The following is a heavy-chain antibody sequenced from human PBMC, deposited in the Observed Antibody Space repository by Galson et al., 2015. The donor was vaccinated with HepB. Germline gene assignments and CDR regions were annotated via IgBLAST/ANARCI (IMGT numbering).Heavy chain of an antibody. V-gene: IGHV3-11*01. Sequence: SLRLSCAASGFTFSDYYMSWIRQAPGKGLEWVSYISSSGSTIYYADSVKGRFSISRDNTKNSLYLQMNSLRAEDTAVYYCARDAKRHNESSGYYVPDAFDIWGQGAMVTVSS. CDR2: ISSSGSTI. D-gene: IGHD3-22*01. CDR3: ARDAKRHNESSGYYVPDAFDI. J-gene: IGHJ3*02. CDR1: GFTFSDYY.